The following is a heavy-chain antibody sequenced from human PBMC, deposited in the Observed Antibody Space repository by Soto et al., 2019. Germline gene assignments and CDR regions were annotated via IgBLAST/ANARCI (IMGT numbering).Heavy chain of an antibody. V-gene: IGHV4-4*02. D-gene: IGHD2-8*01. CDR3: ARRSLLVYAIGY. Sequence: SETLSLTCAVSSGSISSSNWWSWVRQPPGKGLEWIGEIYHSGSTNYNPSLKSRVTISVDKSKNQFSLKLSSVTAADTAVYYCARRSLLVYAIGYWGQGTLVTVPQ. J-gene: IGHJ4*02. CDR2: IYHSGST. CDR1: SGSISSSNW.